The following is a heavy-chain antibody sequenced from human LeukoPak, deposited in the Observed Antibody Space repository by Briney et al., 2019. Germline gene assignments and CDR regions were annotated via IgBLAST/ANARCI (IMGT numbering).Heavy chain of an antibody. CDR2: ISYDGSNK. V-gene: IGHV3-30-3*01. Sequence: GGSLRLSCAASGFTFSSYAMHWVRQAPGKGLEWVAVISYDGSNKYYADSVKGRFTISRDNSENTLYLQMNSLRAEDTAVYYCARWDCSSTSCYDAYFDYWGQGTLVTVSS. CDR3: ARWDCSSTSCYDAYFDY. D-gene: IGHD2-2*01. J-gene: IGHJ4*02. CDR1: GFTFSSYA.